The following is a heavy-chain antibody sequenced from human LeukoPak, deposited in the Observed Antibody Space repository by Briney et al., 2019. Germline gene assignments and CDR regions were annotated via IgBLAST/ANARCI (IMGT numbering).Heavy chain of an antibody. CDR1: GFAFSSYE. Sequence: GGSLRVSCAASGFAFSSYEMNWVRQAPGKGLEWVSYISSSGSTIYYADSVKGRFTISRDNAKNSLYLQMNSLRAEDTAVYYCARDMGDYYYYYMDVWGKGTTVTVSS. D-gene: IGHD3-16*01. CDR3: ARDMGDYYYYYMDV. CDR2: ISSSGSTI. J-gene: IGHJ6*03. V-gene: IGHV3-48*03.